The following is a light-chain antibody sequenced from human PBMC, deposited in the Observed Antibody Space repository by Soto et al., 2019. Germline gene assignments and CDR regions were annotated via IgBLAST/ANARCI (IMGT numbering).Light chain of an antibody. V-gene: IGLV1-40*01. CDR2: GNS. J-gene: IGLJ1*01. CDR3: QSYDSSLTGYV. CDR1: SSNIGAGYD. Sequence: QSVLTQPPSVSGAPGQRVTTSCTGSSSNIGAGYDVHWYQQLPGTAPKLLIYGNSNRPSGVPDRFSGSKSGTSASLAITGLQAEDEADYYCQSYDSSLTGYVFGTGTTITVL.